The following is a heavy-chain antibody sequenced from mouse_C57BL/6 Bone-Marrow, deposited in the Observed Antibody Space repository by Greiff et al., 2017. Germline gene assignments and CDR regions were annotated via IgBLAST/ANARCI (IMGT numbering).Heavy chain of an antibody. V-gene: IGHV1-63*01. Sequence: QVQLQQSGAELVRPGTSVKMSCKASGYTFTNYWIGWAKQRPGHGLEWIGDIYPGGGYTNYNEKFKGKATVTADKSSSTAYMQFSSLTSEDSAIYYCARLFSIYAMDYWGQGTSVTVSS. J-gene: IGHJ4*01. CDR2: IYPGGGYT. CDR3: ARLFSIYAMDY. CDR1: GYTFTNYW.